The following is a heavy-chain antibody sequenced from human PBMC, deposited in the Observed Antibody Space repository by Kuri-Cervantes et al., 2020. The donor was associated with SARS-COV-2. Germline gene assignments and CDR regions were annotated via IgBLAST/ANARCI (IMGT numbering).Heavy chain of an antibody. CDR2: INPNSGGT. Sequence: ASVKVSCKASGYSFNDYYIYWVRQAPGQGLEWMGWINPNSGGTNYAQKFRGWVTMTRDTSISTAYMELSRLRSDDTAVYYCARASVRGIIITYHSYGMDVWGQGTTVTVSS. J-gene: IGHJ6*02. CDR3: ARASVRGIIITYHSYGMDV. D-gene: IGHD3-10*01. V-gene: IGHV1-2*04. CDR1: GYSFNDYY.